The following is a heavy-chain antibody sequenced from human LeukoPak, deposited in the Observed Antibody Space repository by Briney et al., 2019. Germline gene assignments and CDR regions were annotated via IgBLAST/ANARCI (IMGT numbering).Heavy chain of an antibody. CDR1: GVSIRGYF. CDR2: IYGSGTT. CDR3: ARGAGISSNWYFDY. D-gene: IGHD6-13*01. J-gene: IGHJ4*02. V-gene: IGHV4-4*07. Sequence: SETLSLTCTVSGVSIRGYFWNWIRQPAGGRLEYIGRIYGSGTTTYNPSLKSRVVMSFDTSKNQFSLKLTSVTAADTAVYYCARGAGISSNWYFDYWGQGTLVTVSS.